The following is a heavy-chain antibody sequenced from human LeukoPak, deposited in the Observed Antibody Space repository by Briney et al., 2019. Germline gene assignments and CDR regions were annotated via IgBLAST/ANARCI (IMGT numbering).Heavy chain of an antibody. CDR3: VSPESRYYDILTGYSFDY. Sequence: SVKVSCKASGGTFSSYAISWVRQAPGQGLEWMGGIIPIFGTANYAQKFQGRVTITADESTSTAYMELSSLRSEDTAVYYCVSPESRYYDILTGYSFDYWGQGTLVTVSS. J-gene: IGHJ4*02. CDR2: IIPIFGTA. V-gene: IGHV1-69*13. CDR1: GGTFSSYA. D-gene: IGHD3-9*01.